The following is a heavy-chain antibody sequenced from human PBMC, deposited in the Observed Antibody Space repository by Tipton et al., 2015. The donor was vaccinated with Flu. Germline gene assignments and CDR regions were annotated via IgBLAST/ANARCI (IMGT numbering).Heavy chain of an antibody. CDR3: ARDSAAHYGMDV. Sequence: TLSLTRTVSGGSISSYYWSWIRQPPGKGLEWIGYIYYSGSTNYNPSLKSRVTISVDTSKNQFSLKLSSVTAADTAVYYCARDSAAHYGMDVWGQGTTVTVSS. CDR1: GGSISSYY. J-gene: IGHJ6*02. CDR2: IYYSGST. V-gene: IGHV4-59*08. D-gene: IGHD6-13*01.